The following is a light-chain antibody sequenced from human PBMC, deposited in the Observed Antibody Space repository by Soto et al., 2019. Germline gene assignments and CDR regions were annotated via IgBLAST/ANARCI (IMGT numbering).Light chain of an antibody. V-gene: IGLV1-40*01. CDR3: QSYDSSLSGWL. CDR1: SSNIGAAFD. CDR2: DNT. Sequence: QAVVTQPPSVSGAPGQRVTISCTGSSSNIGAAFDVHWYQHLPGTAPKLLIYDNTNRPSGVPDRFSGSKSGTSASLAITGLQAEDEADYYCQSYDSSLSGWLFGGGTKVTVL. J-gene: IGLJ2*01.